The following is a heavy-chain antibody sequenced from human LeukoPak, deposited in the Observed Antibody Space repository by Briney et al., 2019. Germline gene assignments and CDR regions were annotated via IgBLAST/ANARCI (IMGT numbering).Heavy chain of an antibody. D-gene: IGHD1-1*01. Sequence: GASVKVSCKASGGAFSDYAITWVRQAPGQGLEWMGRIIPFVDIPYYAQKFQGRVTTTADKSTSTVYMELSSLKSEDTAVYYCASALVGKQLHPSEWGQGTLVTVSS. CDR1: GGAFSDYA. CDR2: IIPFVDIP. V-gene: IGHV1-69*04. J-gene: IGHJ4*02. CDR3: ASALVGKQLHPSE.